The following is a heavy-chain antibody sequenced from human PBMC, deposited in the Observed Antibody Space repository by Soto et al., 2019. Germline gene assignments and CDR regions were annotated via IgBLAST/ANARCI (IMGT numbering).Heavy chain of an antibody. CDR1: GFTFSSYA. J-gene: IGHJ4*02. CDR3: VTDYDAKGWGTY. Sequence: PGGSLRLSCAASGFTFSSYAMHWVRQAPGKGLEWVAMINEDGSEKYYVDSVKGRFTISRDNAKNPLYLEMDSLRAEDTAVYYCVTDYDAKGWGTYWGQGNLVTVSS. CDR2: INEDGSEK. V-gene: IGHV3-7*04. D-gene: IGHD3-16*01.